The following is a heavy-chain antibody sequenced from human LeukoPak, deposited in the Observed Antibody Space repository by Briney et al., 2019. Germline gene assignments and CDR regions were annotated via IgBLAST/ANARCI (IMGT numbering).Heavy chain of an antibody. D-gene: IGHD6-6*01. CDR1: GYTFTGYY. CDR2: TNPNSGGT. Sequence: GASVKVSCKASGYTFTGYYMHWVRQAPGQGLEWMGWTNPNSGGTNYAQKFQGRVTVTRDTSISTAYMELSTLRSDDTAVYYCARGGEYSRSSSTYWGQGTLVTVSS. V-gene: IGHV1-2*02. J-gene: IGHJ4*02. CDR3: ARGGEYSRSSSTY.